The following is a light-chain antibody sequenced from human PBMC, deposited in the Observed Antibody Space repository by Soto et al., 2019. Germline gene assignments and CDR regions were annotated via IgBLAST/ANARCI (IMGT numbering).Light chain of an antibody. CDR2: EVN. CDR1: SSDIGGYNH. V-gene: IGLV2-14*01. J-gene: IGLJ1*01. Sequence: QSALTQPASVSGSPGQSITFSCTGTSSDIGGYNHVSWYQQYPGKAPKLIIYEVNNRPSGVSSRFSGSKSGNTASLTISGLQAADEADYYCSLYTSENAYVFGTGTQLTVL. CDR3: SLYTSENAYV.